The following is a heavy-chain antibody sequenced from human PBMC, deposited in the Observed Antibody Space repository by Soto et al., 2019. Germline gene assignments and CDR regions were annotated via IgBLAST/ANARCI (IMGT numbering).Heavy chain of an antibody. J-gene: IGHJ4*02. CDR3: ARGPPFGY. Sequence: QLQLQESGSRLVKPSQTLSLTCAVSGGSISSGGYCWSWIRQPPGKGLEWIGYIYHSGSTYYNPSLKSRVTISVDRSKNQFSLKLNSVTAAADTAVYYCARGPPFGYWGQGTLVTVSS. CDR2: IYHSGST. CDR1: GGSISSGGYC. D-gene: IGHD3-10*01. V-gene: IGHV4-30-2*01.